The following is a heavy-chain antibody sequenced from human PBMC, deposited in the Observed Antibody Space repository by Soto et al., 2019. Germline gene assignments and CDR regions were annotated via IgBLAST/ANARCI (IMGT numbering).Heavy chain of an antibody. J-gene: IGHJ4*02. CDR1: GFSLNEARLG. D-gene: IGHD3-16*02. CDR2: IFSNDEK. CDR3: ARIKAYVWGSYPYDV. V-gene: IGHV2-26*01. Sequence: SGPTLVNPTETLTLTCTVSGFSLNEARLGVSWIRQPPGRALEWLAHIFSNDEKSYSTSLYNRLTISKDTSKSQVVLTMTNMGPVDTATYFCARIKAYVWGSYPYDVWGQGSLVTVST.